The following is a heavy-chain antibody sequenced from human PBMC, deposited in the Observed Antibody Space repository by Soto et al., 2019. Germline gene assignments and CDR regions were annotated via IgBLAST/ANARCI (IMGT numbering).Heavy chain of an antibody. D-gene: IGHD1-20*01. CDR3: AREHNWNPVD. CDR1: GFTFSSYG. V-gene: IGHV3-33*01. Sequence: QVQLVESGGGVVQPGRSLRLSCAASGFTFSSYGMHWVRQAPGKGLEWVAVIWYDGSNKYYADSAKGRFTISRDNSKNTLYLQMNSLRAEDTAVYYCAREHNWNPVDWGQGTLVTVSS. CDR2: IWYDGSNK. J-gene: IGHJ4*02.